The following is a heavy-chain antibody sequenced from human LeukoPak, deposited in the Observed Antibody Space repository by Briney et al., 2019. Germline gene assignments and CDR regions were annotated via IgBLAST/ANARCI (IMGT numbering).Heavy chain of an antibody. CDR2: INHSGST. D-gene: IGHD3-3*01. Sequence: SETLSLTCAVYGGSFSGYYWSWIRQPPGEGLEWIGEINHSGSTNYNPSLKSRVTISVDTSKNQFSLKLSSVTAADTAVYYCARLHYDFWSGYQLDYWGQGTLVTVSS. CDR1: GGSFSGYY. V-gene: IGHV4-34*01. CDR3: ARLHYDFWSGYQLDY. J-gene: IGHJ4*02.